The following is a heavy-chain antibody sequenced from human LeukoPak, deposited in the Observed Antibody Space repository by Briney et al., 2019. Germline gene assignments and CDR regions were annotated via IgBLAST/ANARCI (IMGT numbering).Heavy chain of an antibody. CDR3: ARYGDYSSDY. CDR2: IGSSGATR. J-gene: IGHJ4*02. CDR1: GFTFNSYE. Sequence: GGSLRLSCAASGFTFNSYEMNWVRQAPGKGLEWLSYIGSSGATRYYADSVEGRFTVSRDNAKNSLYLQMNSLRAEDTAVYYCARYGDYSSDYWGQGTLVTVSS. V-gene: IGHV3-48*03. D-gene: IGHD4-17*01.